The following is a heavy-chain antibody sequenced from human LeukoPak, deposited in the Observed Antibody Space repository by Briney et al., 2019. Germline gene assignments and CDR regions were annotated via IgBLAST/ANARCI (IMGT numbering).Heavy chain of an antibody. CDR3: AKPHFDY. CDR2: IYSGATT. J-gene: IGHJ4*02. Sequence: PGGSLRLSCAVSGFTVDGDYMSWVRQAPGKGLEWVSLIYSGATTSLADSVKGKFTISRDNSKNTLYLQMNSLRAEDTAVYYCAKPHFDYWGQGTLVTVSS. CDR1: GFTVDGDY. V-gene: IGHV3-66*04.